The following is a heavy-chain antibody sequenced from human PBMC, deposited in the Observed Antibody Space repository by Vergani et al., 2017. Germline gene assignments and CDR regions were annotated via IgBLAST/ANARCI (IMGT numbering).Heavy chain of an antibody. D-gene: IGHD3-22*01. CDR2: IYYSGST. CDR1: GGSISSSSYY. J-gene: IGHJ4*02. V-gene: IGHV4-39*01. Sequence: QLQLQESGPGLVKPSETLSLTCTVSGGSISSSSYYWGWIRQPPGKGLDWIGSIYYSGSTYSNPSLKRRVTISVDTSKSQFSLQLSSVTAADTAVYYCARLRATYYDSSGYSDYWGEGSLVTVSS. CDR3: ARLRATYYDSSGYSDY.